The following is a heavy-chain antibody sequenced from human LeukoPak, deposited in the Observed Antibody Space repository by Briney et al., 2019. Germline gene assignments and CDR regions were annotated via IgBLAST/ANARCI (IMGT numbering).Heavy chain of an antibody. Sequence: GESLKISCEGSGYSFTSYWIGWVRQMPGKGPEWMGIVYPGDSDTRYSPSFQGQVTISADKSISTAYLQWSSLKASDTAIYYCARCSTAWPLDYWGQGTLVTVSS. J-gene: IGHJ4*02. V-gene: IGHV5-51*01. CDR3: ARCSTAWPLDY. D-gene: IGHD2-8*02. CDR1: GYSFTSYW. CDR2: VYPGDSDT.